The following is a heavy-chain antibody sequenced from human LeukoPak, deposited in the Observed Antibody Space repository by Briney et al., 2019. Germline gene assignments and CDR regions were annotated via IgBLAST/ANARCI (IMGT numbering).Heavy chain of an antibody. D-gene: IGHD2-8*01. CDR1: GGSISSYY. CDR2: IYYSGST. CDR3: ARLRWESERYNGVFPFDP. J-gene: IGHJ5*02. V-gene: IGHV4-59*01. Sequence: PSETLSLTCTVSGGSISSYYWSWIRQPPGKGLEWIGYIYYSGSTNYDPSLKSRVTISVDTSKNQFSLKLSSVTAADTAVYYCARLRWESERYNGVFPFDPWGQGTLVTVSS.